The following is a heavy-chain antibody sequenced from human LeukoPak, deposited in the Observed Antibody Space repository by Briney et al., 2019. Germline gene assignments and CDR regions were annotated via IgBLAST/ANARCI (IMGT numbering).Heavy chain of an antibody. CDR3: ARDPSYRTDTQGAFDI. D-gene: IGHD5-18*01. Sequence: GGSLRLSCAASGFTFSSYEMNWVRQAPGKGLEWASYISSSGSTIYYADSVKGRFTISRDNAKNSLYLQMNSLRAEDTAVYYCARDPSYRTDTQGAFDIWGQGTMVTVSS. V-gene: IGHV3-48*03. J-gene: IGHJ3*02. CDR2: ISSSGSTI. CDR1: GFTFSSYE.